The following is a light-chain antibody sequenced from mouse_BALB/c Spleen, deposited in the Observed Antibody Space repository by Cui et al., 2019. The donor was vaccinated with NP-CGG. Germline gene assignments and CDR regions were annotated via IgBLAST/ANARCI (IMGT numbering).Light chain of an antibody. J-gene: IGLJ1*01. CDR3: ALWYSNHWV. V-gene: IGLV1*01. CDR1: IGAVTTSNY. CDR2: GTN. Sequence: QAVVTQESALTTSPGETVTLTCRSSIGAVTTSNYANWVQEKPDHLFTGLIGGTNNQAPGVPARFSGSLIGDKAALTITGAQTEDETIYFCALWYSNHWVFGGGTKLTVL.